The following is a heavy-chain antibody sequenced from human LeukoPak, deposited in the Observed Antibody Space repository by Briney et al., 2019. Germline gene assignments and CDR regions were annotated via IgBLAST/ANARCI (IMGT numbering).Heavy chain of an antibody. CDR3: AYSSGWYNAFDI. CDR1: GGSISSGSYY. V-gene: IGHV4-61*02. Sequence: SQTLSLTCTVSGGSISSGSYYWSWIRQPAGKGLEWIGRIFASGSTNYNPSLKSRVTISVDTSKNQFSLKLSSVTAADTAVYYCAYSSGWYNAFDIWGQGTMVTVSS. D-gene: IGHD6-19*01. CDR2: IFASGST. J-gene: IGHJ3*02.